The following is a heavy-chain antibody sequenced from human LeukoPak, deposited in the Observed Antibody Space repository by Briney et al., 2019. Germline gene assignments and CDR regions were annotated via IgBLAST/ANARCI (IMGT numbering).Heavy chain of an antibody. Sequence: SETLSLTCAVYGGSFSGYYWSWIRQPPGKGLEWIGEINHSGSTNYNPSLKSRVTISVDTSKNQFSLKLSSVTAADTAVYYCARTYYDSRGYSRPLDYWGQGTLVTVSS. D-gene: IGHD3-22*01. J-gene: IGHJ4*02. V-gene: IGHV4-34*01. CDR3: ARTYYDSRGYSRPLDY. CDR2: INHSGST. CDR1: GGSFSGYY.